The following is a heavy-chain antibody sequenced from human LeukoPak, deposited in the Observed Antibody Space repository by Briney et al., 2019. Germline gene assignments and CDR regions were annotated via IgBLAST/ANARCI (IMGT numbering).Heavy chain of an antibody. Sequence: PGGSLRLSCAASGFTFSSYGMHWVRQAPGKGLEWVAVISYDGSNKYYADSVKGRFTISRDNSKNTLYLQMNSLRAEDTAVYYCAKDYSYYYGSGSYSDWGQGTLVTVSS. CDR3: AKDYSYYYGSGSYSD. D-gene: IGHD3-10*01. CDR2: ISYDGSNK. CDR1: GFTFSSYG. V-gene: IGHV3-30*18. J-gene: IGHJ4*02.